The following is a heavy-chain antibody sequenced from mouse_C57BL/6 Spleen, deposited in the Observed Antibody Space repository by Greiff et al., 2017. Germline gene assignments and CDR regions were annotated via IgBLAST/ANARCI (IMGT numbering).Heavy chain of an antibody. Sequence: VQLQQSGPELVKPGASVKISCKASGYSFTGYYMTWVKQSPEKSLEWIGEINPSTGGTTYNQKFKAKATLTVDKSSSTAYMQLKSLTSEDSAVYYCARSYGSSYEDYWGQGTTLTVSS. D-gene: IGHD1-1*01. V-gene: IGHV1-42*01. CDR1: GYSFTGYY. J-gene: IGHJ2*01. CDR2: INPSTGGT. CDR3: ARSYGSSYEDY.